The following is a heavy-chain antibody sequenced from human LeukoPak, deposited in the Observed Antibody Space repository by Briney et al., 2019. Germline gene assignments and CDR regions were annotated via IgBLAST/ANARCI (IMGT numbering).Heavy chain of an antibody. CDR1: GGSISSSSYY. D-gene: IGHD6-19*01. Sequence: SETLSLTCTVSGGSISSSSYYWGWIRQPPGKGLEWIGSIYYSGSTYYTPSLKSRVTISVDTSKNQFSLKLSSVTAADTAVYYCASWGIAVAAARDYWGQGTLVTVSS. CDR3: ASWGIAVAAARDY. V-gene: IGHV4-39*07. J-gene: IGHJ4*02. CDR2: IYYSGST.